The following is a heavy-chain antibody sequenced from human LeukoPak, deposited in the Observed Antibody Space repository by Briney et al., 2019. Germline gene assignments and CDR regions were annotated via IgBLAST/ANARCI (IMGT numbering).Heavy chain of an antibody. CDR2: IYYSGST. V-gene: IGHV4-39*07. J-gene: IGHJ6*02. Sequence: SETLSLTCTVSGGSISSSSYYWGWIRQPPGKGLEWIGSIYYSGSTYYNPSLKSRVTISVDTSKNQFSLKLSSVTAADTAVYYCAREGSAYGMDVWGQGTTVTVSS. CDR1: GGSISSSSYY. D-gene: IGHD2-15*01. CDR3: AREGSAYGMDV.